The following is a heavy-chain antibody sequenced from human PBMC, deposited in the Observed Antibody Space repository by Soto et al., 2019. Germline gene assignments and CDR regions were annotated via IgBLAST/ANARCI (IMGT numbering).Heavy chain of an antibody. D-gene: IGHD3-16*02. CDR3: SRQEGASFYYDGMDV. Sequence: EVQLVESGGGLVQPGGSLRLSCAASGFTFSSYWMHWVRQAPGKGLVWVSRINSDGSITSYADSVKGRFTISRDNAKNALYLHMISLRAEDTGVYYCSRQEGASFYYDGMDVWGQGTTVTVSS. CDR1: GFTFSSYW. CDR2: INSDGSIT. J-gene: IGHJ6*02. V-gene: IGHV3-74*01.